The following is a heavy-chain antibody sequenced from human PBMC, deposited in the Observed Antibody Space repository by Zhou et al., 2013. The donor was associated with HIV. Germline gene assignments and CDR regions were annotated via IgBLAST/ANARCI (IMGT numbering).Heavy chain of an antibody. CDR1: GGTFSSYA. J-gene: IGHJ2*01. CDR2: IIPIFGTA. D-gene: IGHD3-3*01. Sequence: QVQLVQSGAEVKKPGSSVKVSCKASGGTFSSYAISWVRQAPGQGLEWMGGIIPIFGTANYAQKFQGRVTITTDESTSTAYMELSSLRSEDTAVYYCARDHYDFWSGPHMGWYFDLWGRGTLVTVSS. V-gene: IGHV1-69*05. CDR3: ARDHYDFWSGPHMGWYFDL.